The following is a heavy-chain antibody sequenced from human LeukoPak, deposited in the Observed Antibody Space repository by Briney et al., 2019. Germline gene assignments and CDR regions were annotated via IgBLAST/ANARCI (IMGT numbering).Heavy chain of an antibody. CDR2: ITSSGSL. J-gene: IGHJ6*04. Sequence: GGSLRLSCAASAFSFSNYNMNWVRQAPGKGLEWVSSITSSGSLYYADSVKGRFTISRDNAKNSLYLQMNSLRAEDTAVYYCAELGITMIGGVWGKGTTVTISS. V-gene: IGHV3-69-1*02. CDR3: AELGITMIGGV. CDR1: AFSFSNYN. D-gene: IGHD3-10*02.